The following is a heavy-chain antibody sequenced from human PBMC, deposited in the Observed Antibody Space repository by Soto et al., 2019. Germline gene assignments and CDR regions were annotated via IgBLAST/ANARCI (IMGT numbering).Heavy chain of an antibody. Sequence: GGSLRLYCIGSGFTCSGVDMHWVRQPTGKGLEWVSTIGTAGDTYYAVSVKGRFTISRDNAKNSLSLQMNSLRAGDTAVYFCARGQEVGAHFFDSWGQGTQVTVS. V-gene: IGHV3-13*01. CDR3: ARGQEVGAHFFDS. D-gene: IGHD2-15*01. CDR2: IGTAGDT. CDR1: GFTCSGVD. J-gene: IGHJ4*02.